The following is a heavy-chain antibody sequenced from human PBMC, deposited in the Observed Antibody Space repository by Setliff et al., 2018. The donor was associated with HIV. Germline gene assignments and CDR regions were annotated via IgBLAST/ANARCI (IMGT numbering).Heavy chain of an antibody. J-gene: IGHJ4*02. V-gene: IGHV3-23*01. CDR1: GFTFSNYA. Sequence: GGSLRLSCVASGFTFSNYAMSWVRQAPGKGLEWVSGITGIGGGTYYADSVKGRFTISRDNSKNTLYLQMNSLSAEDTAVFYCARNSQKGIQPLLLASWGPGTLVTVSS. CDR2: ITGIGGGT. CDR3: ARNSQKGIQPLLLAS. D-gene: IGHD1-1*01.